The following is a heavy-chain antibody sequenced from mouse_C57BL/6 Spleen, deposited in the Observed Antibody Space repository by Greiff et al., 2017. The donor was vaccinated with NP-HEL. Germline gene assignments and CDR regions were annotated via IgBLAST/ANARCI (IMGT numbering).Heavy chain of an antibody. V-gene: IGHV1-22*01. D-gene: IGHD2-4*01. CDR3: ARDYYDYESFAY. J-gene: IGHJ3*01. CDR2: INPNNGGT. CDR1: GYTFTDYN. Sequence: EVKLQESGPELVKPGASVKMSCKASGYTFTDYNMHWVKQSHGKSLEWIGYINPNNGGTSYNQKFKGKATLTVNKSSSTAYMELRSLTSEDSAVYYCARDYYDYESFAYWGQGTLVTVSA.